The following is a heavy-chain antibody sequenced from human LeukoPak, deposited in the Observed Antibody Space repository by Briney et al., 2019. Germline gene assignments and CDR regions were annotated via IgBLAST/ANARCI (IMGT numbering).Heavy chain of an antibody. D-gene: IGHD2-15*01. Sequence: ASVKVSCKASGYTFTGYYMHWVRQAPGQGLEWMGWINPNSGGTNYAQKFQGRVTMTRDTSISTAYMELSRLRSDDPAVYYCARAHCSGGSCYLGFDYWGQGTLVTVSS. CDR1: GYTFTGYY. J-gene: IGHJ4*02. CDR2: INPNSGGT. V-gene: IGHV1-2*02. CDR3: ARAHCSGGSCYLGFDY.